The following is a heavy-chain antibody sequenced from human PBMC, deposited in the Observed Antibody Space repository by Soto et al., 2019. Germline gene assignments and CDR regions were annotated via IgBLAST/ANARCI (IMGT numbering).Heavy chain of an antibody. CDR3: AAAGYSSGRKAFDI. V-gene: IGHV1-58*01. D-gene: IGHD6-19*01. J-gene: IGHJ3*02. Sequence: QMQLVQSGPEVKKPGTSVKVSCKASGFTFTSSAVQWVRQARGQRPEWIGWIVVGSGNTNYAQKFQERVTITRDMSKSTAYMELSSLRSEDTAVYYCAAAGYSSGRKAFDIWGQGTMVTVSS. CDR1: GFTFTSSA. CDR2: IVVGSGNT.